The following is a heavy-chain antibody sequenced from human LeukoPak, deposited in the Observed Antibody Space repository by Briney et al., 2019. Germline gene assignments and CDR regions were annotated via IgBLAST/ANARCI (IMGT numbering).Heavy chain of an antibody. D-gene: IGHD5-24*01. CDR2: ISWNSGSI. V-gene: IGHV3-9*01. J-gene: IGHJ4*02. Sequence: GRSLRLSCAASGFTFDDYAMHWVRQAPGKGLEWVSGISWNSGSIGYADSVKGRFTISRDNAKNSLYLQMNSLRAEDTALYYCAKGIGARDGCFDYWGQGTLVTVSS. CDR1: GFTFDDYA. CDR3: AKGIGARDGCFDY.